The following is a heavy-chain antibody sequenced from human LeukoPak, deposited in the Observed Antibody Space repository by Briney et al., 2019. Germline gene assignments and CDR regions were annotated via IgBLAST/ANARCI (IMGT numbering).Heavy chain of an antibody. Sequence: GASVKVSCKASGYTFTSYGISWVRQAPGQGLEWMGWISAYNGSTYYAQNFQGRVTMTADTSTSTAYMELRSLRSDDTAVYYCAKEGPMVRDFDYWGQGTLVTVSS. J-gene: IGHJ4*02. CDR2: ISAYNGST. CDR1: GYTFTSYG. V-gene: IGHV1-18*01. D-gene: IGHD3-10*01. CDR3: AKEGPMVRDFDY.